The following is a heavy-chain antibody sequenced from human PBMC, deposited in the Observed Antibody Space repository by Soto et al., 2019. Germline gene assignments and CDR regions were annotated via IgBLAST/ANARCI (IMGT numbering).Heavy chain of an antibody. CDR1: GYRFTSYW. Sequence: VESLKISCITSGYRFTSYWIAWVRQMPGKGLEWMGIVFPSDSDTRYSPSFQGQVTISADRSTSTVFLQWASLKASDTAVYFCARKDKSGYFNWFDPWGQGTLVTVSS. V-gene: IGHV5-51*01. CDR2: VFPSDSDT. J-gene: IGHJ5*02. CDR3: ARKDKSGYFNWFDP. D-gene: IGHD3-22*01.